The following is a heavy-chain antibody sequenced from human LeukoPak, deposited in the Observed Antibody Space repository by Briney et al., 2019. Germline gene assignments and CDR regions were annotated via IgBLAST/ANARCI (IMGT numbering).Heavy chain of an antibody. CDR3: ATAGSGSYFPSDY. V-gene: IGHV1-69*13. J-gene: IGHJ4*02. D-gene: IGHD1-26*01. CDR1: GGTFSSYA. Sequence: EASVKVSCKASGGTFSSYAISWVRQAPGQGLEWMGGIIPIFGTANYAQKFQGRVTITADESTSTAYMELSSLRSEDTAVYYCATAGSGSYFPSDYWGQGTLVTVSS. CDR2: IIPIFGTA.